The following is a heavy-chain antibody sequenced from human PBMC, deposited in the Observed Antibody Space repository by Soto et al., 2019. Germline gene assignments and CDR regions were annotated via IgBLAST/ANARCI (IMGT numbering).Heavy chain of an antibody. CDR3: ARVEGNTMVRESGYYYYGMDV. D-gene: IGHD3-10*01. V-gene: IGHV1-2*04. Sequence: GASVKVSCKASGYTFTGYYMHWVRQAPGQGLEWMGWINPNSGGTNYAQKFQGWVTMTRDTSISTAYMELSRLRSDDTAVYYCARVEGNTMVRESGYYYYGMDVWGQGTTVTVSS. J-gene: IGHJ6*02. CDR1: GYTFTGYY. CDR2: INPNSGGT.